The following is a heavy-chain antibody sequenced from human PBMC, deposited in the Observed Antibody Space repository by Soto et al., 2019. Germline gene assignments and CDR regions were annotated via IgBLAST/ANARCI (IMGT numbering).Heavy chain of an antibody. V-gene: IGHV3-23*01. CDR2: ISGSGGST. CDR3: AKVSGSGSSYYYYGMDV. D-gene: IGHD3-10*01. CDR1: GFTFSSYA. Sequence: GSLRRSCAASGFTFSSYAMSWVRQAPGKGLEWVSAISGSGGSTYYADSVKGRFTISRDNSKNTLYLQMNSLRAEDTAVYYCAKVSGSGSSYYYYGMDVWGQVPTVTFSS. J-gene: IGHJ6*02.